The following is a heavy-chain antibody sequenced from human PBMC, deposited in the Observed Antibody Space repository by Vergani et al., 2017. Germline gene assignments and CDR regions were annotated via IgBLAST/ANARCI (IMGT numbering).Heavy chain of an antibody. D-gene: IGHD6-6*01. V-gene: IGHV3-30-3*01. CDR1: GFTFSSYA. CDR3: ARDRLAARFYYYYYYMAV. J-gene: IGHJ6*03. CDR2: ISYDGSNK. Sequence: QVQLVESGGGVVQPGRSLRLSCAASGFTFSSYAMHWVRQAPGKGLEWVAVISYDGSNKYYADSVKGRFTSSRDNSKNTLYLQMNSLRAEDTAVYYCARDRLAARFYYYYYYMAVWGKGTTVTVSS.